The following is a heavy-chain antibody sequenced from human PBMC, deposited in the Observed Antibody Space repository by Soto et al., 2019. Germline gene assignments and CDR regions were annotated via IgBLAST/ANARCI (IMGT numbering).Heavy chain of an antibody. CDR2: IVNTGDTA. J-gene: IGHJ5*02. Sequence: GGSLRLSCAASGFTFSSYAMNWVRQAPGKGLEWVSSIVNTGDTAFYADSVTGRFTISRDNSKNTLYLQVNSLRAEDTAVYYCARDRATTTRGFSWFDPWGQGTLVTVSS. CDR3: ARDRATTTRGFSWFDP. D-gene: IGHD4-4*01. V-gene: IGHV3-23*01. CDR1: GFTFSSYA.